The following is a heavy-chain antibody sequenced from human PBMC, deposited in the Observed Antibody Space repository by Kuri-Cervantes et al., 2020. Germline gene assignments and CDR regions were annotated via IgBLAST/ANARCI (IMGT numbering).Heavy chain of an antibody. J-gene: IGHJ6*02. CDR3: AREIFGGTSGVRYYYYGMYV. D-gene: IGHD3-3*01. Sequence: SEILSLTCTVSGGSVSSGSYYWSWIRQPPGKGLEWIGYIYYSGSTNYNPSLRSRVTISTDTSKNQFSLKLSSVTAADTAVYYCAREIFGGTSGVRYYYYGMYVWGQGTTVTVSS. V-gene: IGHV4-61*01. CDR2: IYYSGST. CDR1: GGSVSSGSYY.